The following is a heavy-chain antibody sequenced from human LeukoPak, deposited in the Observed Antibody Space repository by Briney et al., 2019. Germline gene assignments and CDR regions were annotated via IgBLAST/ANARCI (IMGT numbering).Heavy chain of an antibody. CDR1: GGSISSDY. J-gene: IGHJ4*02. V-gene: IGHV4-59*01. CDR3: ARAPLPCWWCLDY. CDR2: IYYSGST. D-gene: IGHD2-8*02. Sequence: PSETLSLTCTVSGGSISSDYWNWIRQPPGKGLEWIGYIYYSGSTNYNPSLKSRVTISVDTSKNQFSLKLSSVTAADTAVYYCARAPLPCWWCLDYWGQGTLVTVSS.